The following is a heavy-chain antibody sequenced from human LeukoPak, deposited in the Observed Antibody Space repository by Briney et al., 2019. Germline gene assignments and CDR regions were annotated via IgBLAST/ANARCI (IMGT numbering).Heavy chain of an antibody. CDR3: ARFTVSAGTFDY. D-gene: IGHD6-13*01. J-gene: IGHJ4*02. CDR1: GYTFTSYY. V-gene: IGHV1-46*01. Sequence: GASVKVSCKASGYTFTSYYMHWVRQAPGQGLEWMGIVNPSGGSTRYAQKFQGRVTMTRDMSTSTVYMELSGLRSEDTAMYYCARFTVSAGTFDYWGQGTLVTVSS. CDR2: VNPSGGST.